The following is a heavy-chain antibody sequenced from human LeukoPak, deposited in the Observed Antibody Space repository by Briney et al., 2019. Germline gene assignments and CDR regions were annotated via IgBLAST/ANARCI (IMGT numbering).Heavy chain of an antibody. J-gene: IGHJ5*02. CDR1: GGSFSGYY. CDR3: ARAPGYCSSTSCYLDP. D-gene: IGHD2-2*03. V-gene: IGHV4-34*01. CDR2: INHSGST. Sequence: PSETLSLTCAVYGGSFSGYYWSWIRQPPGKGLEWIGEINHSGSTNYNPSLKSRATISVDTSKNQFSLKLSSVTAADTAVYYCARAPGYCSSTSCYLDPWGQGTLVTVSS.